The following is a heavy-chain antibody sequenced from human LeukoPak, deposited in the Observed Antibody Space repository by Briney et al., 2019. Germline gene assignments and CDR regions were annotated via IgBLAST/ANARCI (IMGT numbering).Heavy chain of an antibody. CDR3: ARRLSRYYYDSSGYRT. V-gene: IGHV4-34*01. J-gene: IGHJ5*02. D-gene: IGHD3-22*01. CDR2: INHSGST. Sequence: KPSETLSLTCAVYGGSFSGYYWSWIRQPPGKGLEWIGEINHSGSTNYNPSLKSRVTISVDTSKNQFSLKLSSVTAADTAVYYCARRLSRYYYDSSGYRTWGQGTLVTVSS. CDR1: GGSFSGYY.